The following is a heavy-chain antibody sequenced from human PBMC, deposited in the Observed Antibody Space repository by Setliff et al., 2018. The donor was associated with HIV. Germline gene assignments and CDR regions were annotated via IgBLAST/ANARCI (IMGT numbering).Heavy chain of an antibody. Sequence: TSETLSLTCTVSGGSISSSSYYWGWIRQPPGKGLEWIGNIYYSGSTYYNPSLKSRVTISVDTSKSHFSLKVSSVAAADTAVYYCARHRIAARRPPYYYMDVWGKGTTVTVSS. CDR2: IYYSGST. J-gene: IGHJ6*03. CDR3: ARHRIAARRPPYYYMDV. CDR1: GGSISSSSYY. V-gene: IGHV4-39*01. D-gene: IGHD6-6*01.